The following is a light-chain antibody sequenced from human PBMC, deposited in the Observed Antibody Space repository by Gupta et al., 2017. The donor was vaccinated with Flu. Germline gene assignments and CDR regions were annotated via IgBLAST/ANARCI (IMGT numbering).Light chain of an antibody. J-gene: IGKJ1*01. CDR2: LGS. CDR1: QSLLHSNGYNY. Sequence: EIVMTQSPLSLPVTPGEPASISCRSSQSLLHSNGYNYLDWYLQKPGQAPQLLIYLGSYLASVVPERFRASGACTDFTLKRSRLEAEDVGFCHGMLAIQIWMFGHGTKVELK. CDR3: MLAIQIWM. V-gene: IGKV2-28*01.